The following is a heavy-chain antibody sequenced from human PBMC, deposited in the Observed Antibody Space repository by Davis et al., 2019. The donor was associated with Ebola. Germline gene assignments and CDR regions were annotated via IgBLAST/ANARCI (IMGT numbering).Heavy chain of an antibody. CDR2: LLYDGSKE. J-gene: IGHJ4*02. CDR1: GFTFSSYD. V-gene: IGHV3-30*03. CDR3: ARIKVTMIVVDPPPYFDY. Sequence: GGSLRLSCAASGFTFSSYDMHWVRQAPGKGLEWVAGLLYDGSKEFYADSVKGRFTISRDNSKNTLYLQMNSLRAEDTAVYYCARIKVTMIVVDPPPYFDYWGQGTLVTVSS. D-gene: IGHD3-22*01.